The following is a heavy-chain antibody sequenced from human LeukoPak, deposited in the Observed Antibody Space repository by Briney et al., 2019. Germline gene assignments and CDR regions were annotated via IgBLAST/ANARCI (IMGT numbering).Heavy chain of an antibody. D-gene: IGHD4-17*01. V-gene: IGHV4-59*08. CDR2: IYYSGST. Sequence: NASETLSLTCTVSGGSISGHYWTWIRQPPGKGLEWMGYIYYSGSTNYNPSLKSRVTISLDTSKNQFSLKLRSVNAADTAVYYCARQWGANSYGYFDYWGQGTLVTVSS. J-gene: IGHJ4*02. CDR3: ARQWGANSYGYFDY. CDR1: GGSISGHY.